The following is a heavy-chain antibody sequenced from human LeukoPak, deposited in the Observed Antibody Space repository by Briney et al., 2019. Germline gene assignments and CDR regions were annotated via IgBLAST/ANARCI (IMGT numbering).Heavy chain of an antibody. CDR2: IYHSGST. CDR1: GYSISSGYY. V-gene: IGHV4-38-2*02. CDR3: ARDLVPAATSDY. D-gene: IGHD2-2*01. J-gene: IGHJ4*02. Sequence: SETLSLTCAVSGYSISSGYYWGWIRQPPGKGLEWIGSIYHSGSTYYNPSLKSRVTISVDTSKNQFSLKLSSVTAADTAVYYCARDLVPAATSDYWGQGTLVTASS.